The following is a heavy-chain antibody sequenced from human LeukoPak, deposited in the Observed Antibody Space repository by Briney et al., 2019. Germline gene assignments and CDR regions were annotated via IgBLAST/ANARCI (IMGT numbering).Heavy chain of an antibody. CDR3: ARVGDHYHWYLDL. J-gene: IGHJ2*01. CDR1: GFTVSTNY. Sequence: GGSLTLSCEASGFTVSTNYMNWVRQAPGKGLEWVSILYSGGTTYYAESVKGRFTVTRDNSKTILYLHIDNLRVEDTAVYYCARVGDHYHWYLDLWGRGARVTASS. V-gene: IGHV3-53*01. CDR2: LYSGGTT. D-gene: IGHD3-10*01.